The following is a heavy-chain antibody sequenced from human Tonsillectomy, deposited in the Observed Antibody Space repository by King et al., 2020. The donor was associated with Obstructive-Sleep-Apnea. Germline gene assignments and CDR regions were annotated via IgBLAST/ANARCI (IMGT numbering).Heavy chain of an antibody. CDR3: ARDSSGYSP. D-gene: IGHD3-22*01. CDR1: GFTFSSYS. Sequence: VQLVESGGGLVQPGVSLRLSCAASGFTFSSYSMNWVRQAPGKGLEWVSYITSSSSTLFYADFLQGRFTISRDNAKNSLYLQMNSLRVEDTAVYYCARDSSGYSPWGQGTLVTVSS. J-gene: IGHJ5*02. V-gene: IGHV3-48*04. CDR2: ITSSSSTL.